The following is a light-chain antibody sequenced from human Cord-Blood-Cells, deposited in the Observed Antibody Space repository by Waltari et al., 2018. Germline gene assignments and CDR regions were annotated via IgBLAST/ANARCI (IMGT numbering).Light chain of an antibody. CDR2: RNN. V-gene: IGLV1-47*01. J-gene: IGLJ3*02. CDR3: AAWDDSLSGWV. Sequence: QSVLTQPPSASGTPGQRVTISCSGRSSNIGSNYVYWYQQLPGTAPKLLIYRNNQRPSGVPDRFSVSKSGTSASLAISGLRSEDEADYYCAAWDDSLSGWVFGGVTKLTVL. CDR1: SSNIGSNY.